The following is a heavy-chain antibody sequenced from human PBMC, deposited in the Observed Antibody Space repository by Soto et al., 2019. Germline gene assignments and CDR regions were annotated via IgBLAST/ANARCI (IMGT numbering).Heavy chain of an antibody. CDR2: IYYSGST. Sequence: SETLSLTCTVSGGSISSYYWSWIRQPPGKGLEWIGYIYYSGSTNYNPSLKSRVTISVDTSKNQFSLKLSSVTAADTAVYYCARDYYDSSGYYYPFDYWGQGTLVTVSS. V-gene: IGHV4-59*01. CDR1: GGSISSYY. J-gene: IGHJ4*02. D-gene: IGHD3-22*01. CDR3: ARDYYDSSGYYYPFDY.